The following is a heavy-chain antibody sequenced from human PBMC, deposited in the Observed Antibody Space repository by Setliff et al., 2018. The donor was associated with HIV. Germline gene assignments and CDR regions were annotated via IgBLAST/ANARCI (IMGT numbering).Heavy chain of an antibody. Sequence: PSETLSLTCAVSEGSVRSSNYYWGWIRQSPGKGLEWIGSIFYTGSAYYNPSLKSRVTISVDTSKNQFSLKMNSVTAADSAVFYCARHRVITGSFDYWGQGTPVTSPQ. CDR1: EGSVRSSNYY. V-gene: IGHV4-39*01. D-gene: IGHD3-10*01. CDR3: ARHRVITGSFDY. J-gene: IGHJ4*02. CDR2: IFYTGSA.